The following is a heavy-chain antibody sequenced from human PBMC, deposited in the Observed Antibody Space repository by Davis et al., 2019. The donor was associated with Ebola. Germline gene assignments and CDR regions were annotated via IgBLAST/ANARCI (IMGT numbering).Heavy chain of an antibody. CDR1: GYSFTNYW. CDR3: ASLRRTITGMDDGFDI. D-gene: IGHD2-8*02. CDR2: LYPGDSDT. V-gene: IGHV5-51*01. Sequence: GESLKISCKGSGYSFTNYWIGWVRQMPGKGLEWMGILYPGDSDTRYSPSFQGQVTISADKSIKTAFLQWSSLKASDTAMYYCASLRRTITGMDDGFDIWGQGTMVTVSS. J-gene: IGHJ3*02.